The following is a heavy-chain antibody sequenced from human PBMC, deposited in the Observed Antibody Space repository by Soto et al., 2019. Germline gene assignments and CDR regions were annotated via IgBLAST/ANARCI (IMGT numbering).Heavy chain of an antibody. Sequence: SETLSLTCAVYGGSFSGYYWSWIRQPPGKGLEWIGEINHSGSTNYNPSLKSRVTISVDTSKNQFSLKLSSVTAADTAVYYCAREITHIVVEKEGAFDIWGQGTMVTVSS. CDR3: AREITHIVVEKEGAFDI. D-gene: IGHD2-21*01. V-gene: IGHV4-34*01. J-gene: IGHJ3*02. CDR2: INHSGST. CDR1: GGSFSGYY.